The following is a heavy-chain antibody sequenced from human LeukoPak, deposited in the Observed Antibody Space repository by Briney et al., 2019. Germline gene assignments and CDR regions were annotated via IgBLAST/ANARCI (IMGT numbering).Heavy chain of an antibody. D-gene: IGHD3-3*01. CDR1: GFTFSSYA. V-gene: IGHV3-23*01. Sequence: PGGSLRLSCAASGFTFSSYAMSWVRQAPGKGLEWVSAISGSGGSTYYADSVKGRFTISRENSKNTLYLQMNSLRAEDTAVYYCAKDSDYDFWSGYCFDYWGQGTLVTVSS. CDR3: AKDSDYDFWSGYCFDY. CDR2: ISGSGGST. J-gene: IGHJ4*02.